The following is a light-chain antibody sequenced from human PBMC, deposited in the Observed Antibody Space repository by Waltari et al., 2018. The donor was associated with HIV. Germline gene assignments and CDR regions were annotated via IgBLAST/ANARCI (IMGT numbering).Light chain of an antibody. V-gene: IGLV1-47*01. CDR3: VAWDDTLSGPV. Sequence: QSLLTQSPSASGTPGQRVTIPCSGSSSKIGSNYVYWYQQLPGTAPKLLIYRNGQRPSGVPDRFSASKSGTSASLDISGLRSEDETDYYCVAWDDTLSGPVFGGGTKLTVL. CDR1: SSKIGSNY. J-gene: IGLJ2*01. CDR2: RNG.